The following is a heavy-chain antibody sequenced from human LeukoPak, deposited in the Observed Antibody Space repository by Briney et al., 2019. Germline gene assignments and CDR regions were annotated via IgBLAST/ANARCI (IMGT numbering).Heavy chain of an antibody. V-gene: IGHV4-59*01. CDR1: GGSISSYY. Sequence: SETLSLTCTVSGGSISSYYWSWIRQPPGKGLERIGYIYYSGSTNYNPSLKSRVTISVDMSKNQFSLKLSSVTAADTAVYYCARLRNYCSGGSCSRGMDVWGQGTTVTVSS. CDR3: ARLRNYCSGGSCSRGMDV. J-gene: IGHJ6*02. CDR2: IYYSGST. D-gene: IGHD2-15*01.